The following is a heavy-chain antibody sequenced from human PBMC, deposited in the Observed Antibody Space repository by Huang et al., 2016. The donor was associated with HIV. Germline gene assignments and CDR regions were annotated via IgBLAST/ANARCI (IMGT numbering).Heavy chain of an antibody. J-gene: IGHJ3*02. Sequence: QVQLVESGGGVVQPGRSLRLSCAASGFPFNNHAMHWVRQAPGKGVDWVAVITNEGSNNYYADSVKGRFTISRDSSKSTLFLHMTSLRTEDTAVYYCARAKDTWDAYDIWGQGTMVSVSS. V-gene: IGHV3-30-3*01. CDR2: ITNEGSNN. CDR1: GFPFNNHA. D-gene: IGHD5-18*01. CDR3: ARAKDTWDAYDI.